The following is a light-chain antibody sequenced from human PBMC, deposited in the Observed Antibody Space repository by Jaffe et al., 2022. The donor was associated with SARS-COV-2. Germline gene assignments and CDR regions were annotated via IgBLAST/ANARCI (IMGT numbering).Light chain of an antibody. V-gene: IGKV3-20*01. CDR2: GAS. CDR3: HQYGGSPIT. CDR1: QSVDSTY. Sequence: EFVLTQSPGTLSLSPGERATLSCRASQSVDSTYLAWYQQKRGQPPRLLIYGASSRATGIPDRFSGSGSGSDFTLTISRLEPEDFAVYYCHQYGGSPITFGQGTRLEIK. J-gene: IGKJ5*01.